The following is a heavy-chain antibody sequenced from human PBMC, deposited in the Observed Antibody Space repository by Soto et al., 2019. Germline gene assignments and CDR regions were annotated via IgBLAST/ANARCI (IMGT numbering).Heavy chain of an antibody. V-gene: IGHV4-59*01. Sequence: PSETLSLTCTVSGGSISSYYWSWIRQPPGKGLEWIGYIYYSGSTNYNPSLKSRVTISVDTSKNQFSLKLSSVTAADTAVYYCARDNFGRMDVWGQGTTVTVSS. CDR1: GGSISSYY. D-gene: IGHD1-20*01. CDR2: IYYSGST. CDR3: ARDNFGRMDV. J-gene: IGHJ6*02.